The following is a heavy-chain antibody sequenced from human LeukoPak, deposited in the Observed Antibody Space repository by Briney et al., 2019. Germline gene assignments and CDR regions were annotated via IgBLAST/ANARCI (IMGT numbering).Heavy chain of an antibody. D-gene: IGHD6-19*01. CDR2: IYYNGNT. J-gene: IGHJ1*01. CDR3: ARLGGSGWYPEYFQH. Sequence: SETLSLTCTVSGGSISSSSYYWGWIRQPPGKGLEYIGSIYYNGNTYYNPSLKSRVTISADTSKKRFSLNLSSVTAADTAVYYCARLGGSGWYPEYFQHWGQGTLVTVSS. CDR1: GGSISSSSYY. V-gene: IGHV4-39*01.